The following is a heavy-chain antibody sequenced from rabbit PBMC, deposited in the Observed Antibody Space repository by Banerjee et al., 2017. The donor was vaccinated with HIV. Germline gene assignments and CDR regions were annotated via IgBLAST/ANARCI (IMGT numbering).Heavy chain of an antibody. V-gene: IGHV1S45*01. CDR1: GLDFSSSYW. CDR2: IDVSKSGST. CDR3: ARDLAGVIGWNFNL. Sequence: QEQLEESGGDLVKPGASLTLTCKASGLDFSSSYWICWVRQAPGKGLEWIACIDVSKSGSTYYASWAKGRFTISKTSSTTVTLQMTSLTAADTATHFCARDLAGVIGWNFNLWGPGTLVTVS. J-gene: IGHJ4*01. D-gene: IGHD4-1*01.